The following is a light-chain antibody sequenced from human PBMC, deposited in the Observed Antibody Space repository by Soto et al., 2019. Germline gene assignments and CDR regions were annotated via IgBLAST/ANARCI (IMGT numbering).Light chain of an antibody. CDR3: TSYVGNNIWV. J-gene: IGLJ3*02. Sequence: QSALTQPPSASGSPGQSVTISCTGTSSDVGAYKYVSWYQQYPGKAPKLMIDEVTKRPSGVPDRFSGSKSGNTASLTVSGLQAEDEADSYCTSYVGNNIWVFGGGTKLTVL. CDR1: SSDVGAYKY. CDR2: EVT. V-gene: IGLV2-8*01.